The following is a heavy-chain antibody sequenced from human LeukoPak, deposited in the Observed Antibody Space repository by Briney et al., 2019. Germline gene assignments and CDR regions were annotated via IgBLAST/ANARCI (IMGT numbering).Heavy chain of an antibody. J-gene: IGHJ5*02. Sequence: SETLSLTCTVSGGSISSYYWSWIRQPPGKGLEWIGYIYYSGSTKYNPSLKSRVTISVDTSKNQFSLKLSSVTAADTAVYYCARYRGKTTVSSLDWFDPRGQGTLVIVSS. CDR2: IYYSGST. V-gene: IGHV4-59*01. CDR3: ARYRGKTTVSSLDWFDP. D-gene: IGHD4-11*01. CDR1: GGSISSYY.